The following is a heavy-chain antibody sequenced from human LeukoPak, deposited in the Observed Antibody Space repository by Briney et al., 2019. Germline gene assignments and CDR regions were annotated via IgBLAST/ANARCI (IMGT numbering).Heavy chain of an antibody. J-gene: IGHJ6*03. CDR3: ARDNVAAMQDYYYYYYMDV. CDR1: GGSISSYY. CDR2: IYTSGST. V-gene: IGHV4-4*07. Sequence: KPSETLSLTCTVSGGSISSYYWSWIRQPAGKGLEWIGRIYTSGSTNYNPSLKSRVTMSVDTSKNQFSLKLSSVTAADTAVYYCARDNVAAMQDYYYYYYMDVWGKGTTVTVSS. D-gene: IGHD2-2*01.